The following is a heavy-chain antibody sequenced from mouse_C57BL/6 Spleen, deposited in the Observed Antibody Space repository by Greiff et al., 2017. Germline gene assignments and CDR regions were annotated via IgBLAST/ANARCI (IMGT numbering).Heavy chain of an antibody. CDR1: GFSLTSYG. CDR2: RWSGGST. Sequence: VQLQQSGPGLVQPSQSLSITCTVSGFSLTSYGVHWVRQSPGKGLEWLGVRWSGGSTDYNAAFISILSISKDNSKSQVFFKMYSLQACDTAIYYCARNHYYGSDWYFDVWGTGTTVTVSS. D-gene: IGHD1-1*01. V-gene: IGHV2-2*01. CDR3: ARNHYYGSDWYFDV. J-gene: IGHJ1*03.